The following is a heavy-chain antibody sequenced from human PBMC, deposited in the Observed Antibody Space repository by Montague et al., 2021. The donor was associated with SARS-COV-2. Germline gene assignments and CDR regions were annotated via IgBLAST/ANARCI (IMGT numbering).Heavy chain of an antibody. J-gene: IGHJ4*02. V-gene: IGHV4-59*02. Sequence: SETLSLTCTVSGDSVSHDFWTWIRQPPGKGLEWIGYVYYSRSSSXNPSLRGRVSIAVDTSKNQFSLRLSTVTAADTAIYYRVRDPASSGSGTFYDYWGQGTLVAVSS. CDR3: VRDPASSGSGTFYDY. D-gene: IGHD1-26*01. CDR1: GDSVSHDF. CDR2: VYYSRSS.